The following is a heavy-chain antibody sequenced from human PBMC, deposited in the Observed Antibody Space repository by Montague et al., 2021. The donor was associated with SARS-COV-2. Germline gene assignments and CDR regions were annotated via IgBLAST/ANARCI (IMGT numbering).Heavy chain of an antibody. Sequence: TLSLTCTVSGGSISSGGYYWSWLRQHRGKGLEWNGYIYYSGSTNYNPSLKSRLTISVDTSKNQFSLKLSSVTAADKAEYYCGRGEGVMVYVYGMDVWGQGTTVTVSS. CDR2: IYYSGST. J-gene: IGHJ6*02. CDR3: GRGEGVMVYVYGMDV. V-gene: IGHV4-31*03. CDR1: GGSISSGGYY. D-gene: IGHD2-8*01.